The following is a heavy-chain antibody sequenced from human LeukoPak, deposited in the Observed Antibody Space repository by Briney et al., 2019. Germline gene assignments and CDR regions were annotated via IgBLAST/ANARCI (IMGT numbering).Heavy chain of an antibody. CDR2: INPNSGGT. V-gene: IGHV1-2*02. Sequence: ASVKVSCKASGYTFTGYYMHWVRQAPGQGLEWMGWINPNSGGTNYAQKFQGRVTMTRDTSISTAYMELSRLRSDDTAVYYCARHLPDLGYCSRPSCYSAFDIWGQGTMVTVSS. J-gene: IGHJ3*02. CDR3: ARHLPDLGYCSRPSCYSAFDI. D-gene: IGHD2-2*02. CDR1: GYTFTGYY.